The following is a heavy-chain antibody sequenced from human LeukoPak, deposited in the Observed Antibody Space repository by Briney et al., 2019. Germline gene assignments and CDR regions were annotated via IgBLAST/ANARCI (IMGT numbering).Heavy chain of an antibody. CDR3: ARDSTLYCNDGTCHWGFDL. CDR1: GFTFGDYA. D-gene: IGHD2-15*01. Sequence: GGSLRLSCTASGFTFGDYAMSWVRQAPGKGLEWVADIKEDGSKTYYVDSLKGRFTISRDNAKNSLYLQMNSLRAEDTAVYYCARDSTLYCNDGTCHWGFDLWGQGTVVTVSS. J-gene: IGHJ3*01. V-gene: IGHV3-7*01. CDR2: IKEDGSKT.